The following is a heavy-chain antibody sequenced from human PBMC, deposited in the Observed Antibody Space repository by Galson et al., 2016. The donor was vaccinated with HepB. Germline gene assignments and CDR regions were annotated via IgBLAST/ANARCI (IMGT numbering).Heavy chain of an antibody. CDR2: IKQDGSEK. V-gene: IGHV3-7*03. D-gene: IGHD5/OR15-5a*01. CDR1: GFTFGSYA. J-gene: IGHJ5*02. Sequence: SLRLSCAASGFTFGSYAMHWVRQAPGKGLEWVAIIKQDGSEKYYVDSVKGRFTISRDNSKNTLYLQMNSLRAEDTAVYYCAKDRVYAAVNWFDPWGQGTLVTVSS. CDR3: AKDRVYAAVNWFDP.